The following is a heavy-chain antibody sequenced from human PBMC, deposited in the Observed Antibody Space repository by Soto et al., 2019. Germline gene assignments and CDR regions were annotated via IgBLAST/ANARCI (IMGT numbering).Heavy chain of an antibody. CDR2: IDWDDDK. Sequence: AELGSATRRVRLSFTFSGVSFNTSGMCVSWIRQPPGKALEWLALIDWDDDKYYSTSLKTRLTISKDTSKNQVVLTMTNMDPVDTATYYCARIRRALGAFDIWGQGTMVTVSS. CDR1: GVSFNTSGMC. V-gene: IGHV2-70*01. J-gene: IGHJ3*02. D-gene: IGHD3-16*01. CDR3: ARIRRALGAFDI.